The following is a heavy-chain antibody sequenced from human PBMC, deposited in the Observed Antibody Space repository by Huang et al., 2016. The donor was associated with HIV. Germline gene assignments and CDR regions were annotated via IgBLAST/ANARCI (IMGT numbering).Heavy chain of an antibody. CDR3: ARSGPRWGLATIWTLVY. Sequence: QVQLVQSGAEVKKPGSSVKLSCQSSGGGSSSYAISWVRQARGQGLEWMGGIIPIFGTTDDAPRFQGRVTMTADESTNTAYIELSSLEYDDTALYYCARSGPRWGLATIWTLVYWGQGTLVTVSS. CDR2: IIPIFGTT. CDR1: GGGSSSYA. V-gene: IGHV1-69*13. D-gene: IGHD5-12*01. J-gene: IGHJ4*02.